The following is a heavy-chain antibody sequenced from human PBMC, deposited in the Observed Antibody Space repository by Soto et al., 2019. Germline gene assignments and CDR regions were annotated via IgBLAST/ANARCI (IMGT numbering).Heavy chain of an antibody. D-gene: IGHD1-26*01. V-gene: IGHV3-33*01. CDR3: ARGGMVPAFDI. Sequence: PGGSLRLSCAASGFTFSSYGMHWVRQAPGKGLEWVAVIWYDGSNKYYTDSVKGRFTISRDNSKNTLYLQMNSLRAEDTAVYYCARGGMVPAFDIWGQGTMVTVSS. J-gene: IGHJ3*02. CDR2: IWYDGSNK. CDR1: GFTFSSYG.